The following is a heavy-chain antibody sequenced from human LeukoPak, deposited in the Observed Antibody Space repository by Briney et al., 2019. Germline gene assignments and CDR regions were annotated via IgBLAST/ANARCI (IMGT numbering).Heavy chain of an antibody. V-gene: IGHV4-39*07. CDR2: IYYSGST. D-gene: IGHD2-2*01. CDR1: GGSISSSSYY. CDR3: ARVYQLLYYYYYGMDV. J-gene: IGHJ6*02. Sequence: SETLSLTCTVSGGSISSSSYYWGWIRQPPGKGLEWIGSIYYSGSTYYNPSLKSRVTISVDTSKNQFSLKLSSVTAADTAVYYCARVYQLLYYYYYGMDVXGQGTTVTVSS.